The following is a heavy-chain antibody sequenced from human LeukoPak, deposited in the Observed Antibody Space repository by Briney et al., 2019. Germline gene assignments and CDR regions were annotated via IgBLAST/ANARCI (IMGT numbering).Heavy chain of an antibody. CDR3: ARHGLGSGWYKAYDY. CDR1: GGSISSYY. CDR2: IYYSGST. Sequence: SETLPLTCTVSGGSISSYYWTSIRKPPAHGLYLIGYIYYSGSTNYNPSLKSRVTISLDTSKNQFSLKLSSATAADTAVYYCARHGLGSGWYKAYDYWGQGTLVTVSS. D-gene: IGHD6-19*01. V-gene: IGHV4-59*08. J-gene: IGHJ4*02.